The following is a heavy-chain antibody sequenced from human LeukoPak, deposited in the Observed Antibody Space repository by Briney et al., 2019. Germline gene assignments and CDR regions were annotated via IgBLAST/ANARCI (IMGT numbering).Heavy chain of an antibody. J-gene: IGHJ6*02. Sequence: TGGSLRLSCAASGFTFSRYWMHWVRQAPGKGLVWVSRINTDGSSTTYADSVKGRFTISRDNAKNTLYLQMNSLRAEDTAVYYCARSHYYDSSGYYYYYYCMDVWGQGTTVTVSS. D-gene: IGHD3-22*01. CDR1: GFTFSRYW. V-gene: IGHV3-74*01. CDR3: ARSHYYDSSGYYYYYYCMDV. CDR2: INTDGSST.